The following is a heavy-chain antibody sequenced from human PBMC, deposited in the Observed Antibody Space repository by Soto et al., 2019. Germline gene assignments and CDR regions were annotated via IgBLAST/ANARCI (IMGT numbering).Heavy chain of an antibody. V-gene: IGHV1-2*04. CDR2: INPNSGGT. CDR3: AREGEGDGFYGMDV. J-gene: IGHJ6*02. CDR1: GYAFTGYY. D-gene: IGHD2-21*01. Sequence: ASVKVSGKASGYAFTGYYMHWVRQAPGQGLEWMGWINPNSGGTNYAQKFQGWVTMTRDTSISTAYMELSRLRSDDTAVYYCAREGEGDGFYGMDVWGQGTTVTDSS.